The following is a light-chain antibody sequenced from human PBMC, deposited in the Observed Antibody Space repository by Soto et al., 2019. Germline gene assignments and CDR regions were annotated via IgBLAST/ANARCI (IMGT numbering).Light chain of an antibody. J-gene: IGKJ2*01. CDR3: QQYYSYPSYT. CDR1: QGISSY. V-gene: IGKV1-8*01. Sequence: AIRMTQSPSSLSASTGDRVTITCRASQGISSYLAWYQQKPGKAPKLLIYAASTLQICVPSRFSCSGSGTDFALTISCLQSEDFATYYCQQYYSYPSYTFGQGTKLEIK. CDR2: AAS.